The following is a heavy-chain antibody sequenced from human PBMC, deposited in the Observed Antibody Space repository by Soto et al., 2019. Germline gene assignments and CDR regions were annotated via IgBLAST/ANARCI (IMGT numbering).Heavy chain of an antibody. CDR1: GGSFSGYY. V-gene: IGHV4-34*01. J-gene: IGHJ5*02. CDR3: ARVPYYDSNWFDP. D-gene: IGHD3-22*01. Sequence: SETLSLTCAVYGGSFSGYYWSWIRQPPGKGLEWIGEINHSGSTNYNPSLKSRVTISVDTSKNQFSLKLSSVTAADTAVYYCARVPYYDSNWFDPWGQGTLVT. CDR2: INHSGST.